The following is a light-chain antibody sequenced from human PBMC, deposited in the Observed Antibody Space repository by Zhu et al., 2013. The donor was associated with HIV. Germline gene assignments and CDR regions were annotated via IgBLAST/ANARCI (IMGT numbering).Light chain of an antibody. CDR2: DAS. CDR3: QQYNSNLLT. V-gene: IGKV1-13*02. CDR1: QGIRND. J-gene: IGKJ4*02. Sequence: IQMTQSPSSLSASVGDRVTITCRASQGIRNDLGWYQQKPGKPPKILIYDASTLASGVPSKFSGSGSGTDFTLAISTLQPEDFATYYCQQYNSNLLTFGGGTKV.